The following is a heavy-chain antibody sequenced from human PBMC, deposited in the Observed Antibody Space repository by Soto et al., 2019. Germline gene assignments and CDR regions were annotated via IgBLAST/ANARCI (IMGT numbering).Heavy chain of an antibody. V-gene: IGHV3-21*01. D-gene: IGHD4-17*01. Sequence: EVQLVESGGGLVKPGGSLRLSCAASGFTFSSYSMNWVRQAPGKGLEWVSSISSSSSYIYYADSVKGRFTISRDNAKNSLYLQMNSLRAEDTAVYYCARSGPSTVTKEKAGPKTDPYYYYYYMDVWGKGTTVTVSS. CDR2: ISSSSSYI. J-gene: IGHJ6*03. CDR1: GFTFSSYS. CDR3: ARSGPSTVTKEKAGPKTDPYYYYYYMDV.